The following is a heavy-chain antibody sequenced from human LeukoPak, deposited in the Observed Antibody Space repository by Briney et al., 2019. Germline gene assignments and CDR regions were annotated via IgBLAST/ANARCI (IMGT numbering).Heavy chain of an antibody. D-gene: IGHD3-9*01. V-gene: IGHV4-39*01. Sequence: SGTLSLTCAVSGGSISNSGHYWGWIRQPPGKGVEWIGSIYYSGSTYYNPSLKSRVTISVDTSKNQISLKLSSVTAAETAVYYCARHVLRSFDWSHFDYWGQGTLVTVSS. CDR2: IYYSGST. CDR3: ARHVLRSFDWSHFDY. J-gene: IGHJ4*02. CDR1: GGSISNSGHY.